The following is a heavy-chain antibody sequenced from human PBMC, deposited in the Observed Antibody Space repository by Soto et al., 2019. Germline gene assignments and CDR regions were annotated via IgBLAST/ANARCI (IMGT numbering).Heavy chain of an antibody. CDR3: ARETGSGWYLDY. Sequence: QVQLQESGPGLVKPSGTLSLTCAVSGGSISSSNWWSWVRQPPGKGLEWIGEIYHSGSTNYNPSLXSXXTISVDKSKNQFSLKLSSVTAADTAVYYCARETGSGWYLDYWGQGTLVTVSP. D-gene: IGHD6-19*01. CDR2: IYHSGST. J-gene: IGHJ4*02. CDR1: GGSISSSNW. V-gene: IGHV4-4*02.